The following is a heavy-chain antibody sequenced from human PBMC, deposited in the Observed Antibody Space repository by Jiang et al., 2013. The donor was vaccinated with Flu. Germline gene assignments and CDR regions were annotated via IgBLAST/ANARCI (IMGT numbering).Heavy chain of an antibody. J-gene: IGHJ6*04. V-gene: IGHV3-66*01. Sequence: PGGSLRLSCAASGFTVSSNYMSWVRQAPGKGLEWVSVIYSGGSTYYADSVKGRFTISRDNSKNTLYLQMNSLRAEDTAVYYCARENPQYSLGMDVWGKGTTVTVSS. CDR2: IYSGGST. D-gene: IGHD6-6*01. CDR3: ARENPQYSLGMDV. CDR1: GFTVSSNY.